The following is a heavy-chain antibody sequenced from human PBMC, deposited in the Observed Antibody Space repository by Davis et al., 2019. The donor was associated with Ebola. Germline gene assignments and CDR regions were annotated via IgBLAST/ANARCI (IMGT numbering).Heavy chain of an antibody. CDR3: AKSTDVVRGYYYNY. V-gene: IGHV3-23*01. D-gene: IGHD3-22*01. J-gene: IGHJ4*02. CDR2: ISGSGGST. CDR1: GFTFSSYA. Sequence: GESLKISCAASGFTFSSYAMSWVRQAPGKGLEWVSAISGSGGSTYYADSVKGRFTISRDNSKNTLYLQMNSLRAEDTAVYYCAKSTDVVRGYYYNYWGQGTLVTASS.